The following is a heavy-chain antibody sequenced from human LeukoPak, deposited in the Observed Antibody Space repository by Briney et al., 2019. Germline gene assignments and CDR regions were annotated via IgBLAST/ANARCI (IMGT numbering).Heavy chain of an antibody. CDR2: ISGSGGST. Sequence: GGSLRLSCAASGFTFSDYYMSWVRQAPGKGLEWVSAISGSGGSTYYADSVKGRFTISRDNSKNTLYLQMNSLRAEDTAVYYCAKDAYDYVWGSYRPFDYWGQGTLVTVSS. D-gene: IGHD3-16*02. CDR3: AKDAYDYVWGSYRPFDY. V-gene: IGHV3-23*01. CDR1: GFTFSDYY. J-gene: IGHJ4*02.